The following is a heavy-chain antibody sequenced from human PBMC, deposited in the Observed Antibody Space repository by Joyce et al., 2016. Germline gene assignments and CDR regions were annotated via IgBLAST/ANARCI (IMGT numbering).Heavy chain of an antibody. CDR2: MFYRGGT. J-gene: IGHJ4*02. D-gene: IGHD4-17*01. V-gene: IGHV4-39*01. CDR3: ARRRLGDYGLHFNY. Sequence: QLQLQESGPGLVKPSETLSLTCTVSGDSMSSTSYYWGWVRQPPGKGREWIGSMFYRGGTYYEPSLKSRVSMSVDTSKKQFSLTLTYVTAADTAVYYCARRRLGDYGLHFNYWGQGTPVIVSS. CDR1: GDSMSSTSYY.